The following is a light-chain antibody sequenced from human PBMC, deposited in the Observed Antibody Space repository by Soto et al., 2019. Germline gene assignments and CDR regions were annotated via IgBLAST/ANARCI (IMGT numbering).Light chain of an antibody. CDR1: QSVARD. Sequence: EIVLTQSPGTLSLSPGETATLSCRASQSVARDLSWYQQKPGQAPRLLISRAFIGATGIPDRFSGSGSGTDFTLTINRLEPGDSAVYYCQQHTISMYTFGQGTKLEIK. V-gene: IGKV3-20*01. CDR3: QQHTISMYT. J-gene: IGKJ2*01. CDR2: RAF.